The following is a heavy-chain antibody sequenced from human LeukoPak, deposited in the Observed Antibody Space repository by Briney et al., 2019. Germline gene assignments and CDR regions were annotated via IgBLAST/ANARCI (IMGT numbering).Heavy chain of an antibody. Sequence: PSETLSLTCTVSGGSISSSSYYWGWIRQPPGKGLEWIGSIYHSGSTYNNPSLKSRVTISVDTSKNQFSLRLTSVTAADTAVYYCARDDIVVAGTRADYWGQGTLVTVSS. V-gene: IGHV4-39*07. D-gene: IGHD6-19*01. J-gene: IGHJ4*02. CDR1: GGSISSSSYY. CDR2: IYHSGST. CDR3: ARDDIVVAGTRADY.